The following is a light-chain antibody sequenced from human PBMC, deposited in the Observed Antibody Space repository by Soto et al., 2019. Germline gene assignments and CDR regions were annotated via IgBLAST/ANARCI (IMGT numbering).Light chain of an antibody. CDR3: QQFYDVILT. CDR1: QDIDTS. Sequence: DIQMTQSPSSLSASVGDKVTITCQASQDIDTSLNWYQLRPGEAPKLLIYDASTLETGVPSRFSGSGYGIHFTLTITSLHPEDFATYSGQQFYDVILTFGGGTRVDFK. V-gene: IGKV1-33*01. CDR2: DAS. J-gene: IGKJ4*01.